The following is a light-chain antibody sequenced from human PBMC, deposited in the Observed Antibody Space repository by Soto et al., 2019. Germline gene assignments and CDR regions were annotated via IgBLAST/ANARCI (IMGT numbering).Light chain of an antibody. Sequence: QAVVTQEPSFSVSPGGTVTLTCGLSSGSVSTNYYPSWYQQTPGQAPRTLIYSTNTRSAGVPDRFSGSILGNRAALTVTGAQAYDESDYYCVLYMGGGIRVFGGGTKLTVL. CDR2: STN. CDR1: SGSVSTNYY. V-gene: IGLV8-61*01. J-gene: IGLJ3*02. CDR3: VLYMGGGIRV.